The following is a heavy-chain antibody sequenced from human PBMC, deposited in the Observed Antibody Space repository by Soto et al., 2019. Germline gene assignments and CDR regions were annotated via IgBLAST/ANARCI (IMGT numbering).Heavy chain of an antibody. V-gene: IGHV1-18*04. CDR2: VHPYEGTT. J-gene: IGHJ4*02. CDR3: AREYYSSTTWIDY. CDR1: GFTFTSYT. Sequence: ASVKVSCKTSGFTFTSYTVSWVRQAPGQGLAWLAWVHPYEGTTKVAHQFRDRITLTTDASAATVFMDLTRLTSDDTAVYFCAREYYSSTTWIDYWGQGTLVTVSS. D-gene: IGHD1-26*01.